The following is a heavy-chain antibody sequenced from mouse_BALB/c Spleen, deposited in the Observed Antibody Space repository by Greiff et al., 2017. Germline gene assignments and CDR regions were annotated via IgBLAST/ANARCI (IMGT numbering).Heavy chain of an antibody. V-gene: IGHV14-3*02. D-gene: IGHD2-3*01. CDR2: IDPANGNT. CDR3: ATYDGYPYYYAMDY. J-gene: IGHJ4*01. Sequence: EVQRVESGAELVKPGASVKLSCTASGFNIKDTYMHWVKQRPEQGLEWIGRIDPANGNTKYDPKFQGKATITADTSSNTAYLQLSSLTSEDTAVYYCATYDGYPYYYAMDYWGQGTSVTVSS. CDR1: GFNIKDTY.